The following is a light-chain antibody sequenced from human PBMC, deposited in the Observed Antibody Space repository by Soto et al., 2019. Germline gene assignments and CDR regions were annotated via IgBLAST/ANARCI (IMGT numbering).Light chain of an antibody. CDR2: TGS. V-gene: IGKV1-39*01. CDR1: QNISRF. J-gene: IGKJ1*01. Sequence: DIQMTQAPSSLSASIGDRVTISCRASQNISRFLSWYQQKPGKAPKLLIFTGSLLHSGVPPRFSGSGSGTDFTLTISSLQPEDFATYYCQQTLSFPPTFGQGTKV. CDR3: QQTLSFPPT.